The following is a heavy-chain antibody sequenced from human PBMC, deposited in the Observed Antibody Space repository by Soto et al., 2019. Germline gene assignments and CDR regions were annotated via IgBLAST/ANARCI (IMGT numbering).Heavy chain of an antibody. CDR3: ARVDLHWQSGGYTQNCFDP. CDR2: VSAYNGKT. Sequence: QVQVVQSGVEVKQPGASVKVSCKASGYTFTHYGISWVRQAPGQGLEWMGWVSAYNGKTQYAQKFQGRVTMTTETSTTTAYMEMRSLRSDDTAVYYCARVDLHWQSGGYTQNCFDPWGQGTLVTVSA. J-gene: IGHJ5*02. V-gene: IGHV1-18*01. CDR1: GYTFTHYG. D-gene: IGHD2-15*01.